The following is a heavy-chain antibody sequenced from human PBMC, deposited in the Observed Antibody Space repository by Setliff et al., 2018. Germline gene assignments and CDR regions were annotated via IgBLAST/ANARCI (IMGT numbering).Heavy chain of an antibody. CDR2: IYHSGST. Sequence: PSETLSLTCAVSGGSISSSNWWSWVRQPPGKGLEWIGEIYHSGSTNYNPSLKSRVTISXXXSKNKXXXXXXXXTXAXXXVXYCARDKRNGATGAFDIWGQGTMVTVSS. CDR3: ARDKRNGATGAFDI. CDR1: GGSISSSNW. D-gene: IGHD1-1*01. V-gene: IGHV4-4*02. J-gene: IGHJ3*02.